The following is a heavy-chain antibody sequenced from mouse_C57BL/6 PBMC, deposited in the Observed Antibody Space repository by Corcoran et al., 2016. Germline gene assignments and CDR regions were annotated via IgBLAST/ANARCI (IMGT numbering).Heavy chain of an antibody. CDR1: GYAFSSYW. D-gene: IGHD1-1*02. CDR3: ARSGYGHYYAMDY. CDR2: IYPGDGDT. J-gene: IGHJ4*01. Sequence: QVQLQQSGAELVKPGASVKISCKASGYAFSSYWMNWVKQRPGKGLEWIGQIYPGDGDTNYNGKFKGKATLTADKSSSTAYMQLSSLTSEDSAVYFCARSGYGHYYAMDYWGQGTSVTVSS. V-gene: IGHV1-80*01.